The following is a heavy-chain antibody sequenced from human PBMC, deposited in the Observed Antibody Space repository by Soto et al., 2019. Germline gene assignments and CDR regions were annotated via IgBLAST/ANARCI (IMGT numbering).Heavy chain of an antibody. CDR2: IRTKVNSYAT. Sequence: EVQLVESGGGLVQPGGSLKLSCAASGFTFSGSAMHWVRQASGKGLEWVGRIRTKVNSYATTYGVSVKGRFTISRDDSKTTTYLQMNSLKTEDTAVYYCTTEPGHYWGQGTLVTVSS. CDR1: GFTFSGSA. CDR3: TTEPGHY. D-gene: IGHD3-10*01. V-gene: IGHV3-73*01. J-gene: IGHJ4*02.